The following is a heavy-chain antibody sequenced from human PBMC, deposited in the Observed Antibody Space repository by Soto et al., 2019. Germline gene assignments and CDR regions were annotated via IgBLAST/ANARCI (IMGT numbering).Heavy chain of an antibody. CDR1: GGTFSSYA. CDR3: ARAQYYYDSSGYYYGY. J-gene: IGHJ4*02. Sequence: SVKVSCKASGGTFSSYAISWVRQAPGQGLEWMGGIIPIFGTANYAQKFQGRVTITADKSTSTAYMELSSLRSEDTAVYYCARAQYYYDSSGYYYGYWGQGTLVTVSS. D-gene: IGHD3-22*01. V-gene: IGHV1-69*06. CDR2: IIPIFGTA.